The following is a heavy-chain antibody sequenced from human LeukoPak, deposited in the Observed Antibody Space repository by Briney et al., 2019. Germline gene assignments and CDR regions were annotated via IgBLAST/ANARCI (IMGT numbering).Heavy chain of an antibody. V-gene: IGHV3-53*01. D-gene: IGHD3-9*01. CDR3: AKGHDILTGYSDS. Sequence: GGSLRLSCAASGFTVSSNYMSWVRQAPGKGLEWVSVIYSGGSTYYADSVKGRFTISRDNSKNTLYLQMNSLRAEDTAVYYCAKGHDILTGYSDSWGQGTLVTVSS. CDR1: GFTVSSNY. J-gene: IGHJ4*02. CDR2: IYSGGST.